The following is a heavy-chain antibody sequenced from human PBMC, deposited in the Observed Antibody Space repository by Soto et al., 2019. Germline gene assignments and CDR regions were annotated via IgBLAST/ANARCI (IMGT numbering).Heavy chain of an antibody. CDR2: IYYSGST. D-gene: IGHD3-10*01. Sequence: QVQLQESGPGLVKPSETLSLTCTVSGGSISSYYWSWIRQPPGKGLEWIGYIYYSGSTNYNPSLKSRVTISVDTSKNQFSLRLNSGTAADTAVYYCARRWGGTFDIWGQGTMVTVSS. V-gene: IGHV4-59*08. CDR1: GGSISSYY. CDR3: ARRWGGTFDI. J-gene: IGHJ3*02.